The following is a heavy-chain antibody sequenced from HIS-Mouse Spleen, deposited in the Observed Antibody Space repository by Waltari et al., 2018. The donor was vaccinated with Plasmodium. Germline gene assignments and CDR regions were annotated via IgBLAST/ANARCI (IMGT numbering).Heavy chain of an antibody. V-gene: IGHV4-34*01. CDR1: GGSFSGYY. J-gene: IGHJ4*02. D-gene: IGHD3-3*01. Sequence: QVQLQQWGAGLLKPSETLSLTCAVYGGSFSGYYWSWIRQPPGKGLEWSGEINNSGSTNYIPSLKSRFTIAVDTSKNQFSLKLSSVTAADTAVYYCARAYYDFWSGYRFDYWGQGTLVTVSS. CDR2: INNSGST. CDR3: ARAYYDFWSGYRFDY.